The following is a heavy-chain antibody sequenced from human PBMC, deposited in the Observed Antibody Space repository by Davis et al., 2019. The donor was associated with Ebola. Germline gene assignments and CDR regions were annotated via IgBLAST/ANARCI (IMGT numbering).Heavy chain of an antibody. CDR1: GFTFSGSA. V-gene: IGHV3-73*01. J-gene: IGHJ6*02. CDR3: TRHYDGIVVPAAGSNYGMDV. Sequence: PGGSLRLSCAASGFTFSGSAMHWVRQASGKGLEWVGRIRSKANSYATAYAASVKGRFTISRDDSKNTAYLQMNSLKTEDTAVYYCTRHYDGIVVPAAGSNYGMDVWGQGTTVTVSS. D-gene: IGHD2-2*01. CDR2: IRSKANSYAT.